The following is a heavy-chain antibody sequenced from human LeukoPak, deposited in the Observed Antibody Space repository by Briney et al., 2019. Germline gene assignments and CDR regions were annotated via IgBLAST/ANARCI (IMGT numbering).Heavy chain of an antibody. Sequence: GESLKISCKGSGYSLTSYWIGWVRQMPGKGLEWMGIIYPSDSDTRYSPSFQGQVTISADKSISTAYLQWSSLKASDTAMYYCARLGIVVVPAAYYYMDVWGKGTTVTVSS. CDR2: IYPSDSDT. J-gene: IGHJ6*03. CDR1: GYSLTSYW. CDR3: ARLGIVVVPAAYYYMDV. D-gene: IGHD2-2*01. V-gene: IGHV5-51*01.